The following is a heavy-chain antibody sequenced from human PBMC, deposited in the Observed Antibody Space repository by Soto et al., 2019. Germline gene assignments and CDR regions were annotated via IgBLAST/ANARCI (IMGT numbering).Heavy chain of an antibody. CDR1: GFTFSSYG. J-gene: IGHJ4*02. V-gene: IGHV3-33*06. D-gene: IGHD6-6*01. CDR2: IWYDGSNK. CDR3: AKGSAASRPYYFDD. Sequence: GGSLRLSCAASGFTFSSYGMHWVRQAPGKGLEWVAVIWYDGSNKYYADSVKGRFTISRDNSKNTLYLQMNSLRAEDTAVYYCAKGSAASRPYYFDDWGQGAPVTVAS.